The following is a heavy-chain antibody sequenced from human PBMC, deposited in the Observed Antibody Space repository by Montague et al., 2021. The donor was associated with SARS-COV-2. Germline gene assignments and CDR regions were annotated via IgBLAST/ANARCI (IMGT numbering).Heavy chain of an antibody. CDR3: ARDQGVYCSGGSCYNFDY. D-gene: IGHD2-15*01. V-gene: IGHV4-39*02. CDR2: IYYGGST. CDR1: GGSISTYYY. J-gene: IGHJ4*02. Sequence: SETLSLTCTVSGGSISTYYYWDWIRQPPGKGLEWIGSIYYGGSTYYNPSLKSRVTISVDTSMNHFSLKLSSVTAADTAVYYCARDQGVYCSGGSCYNFDYWGQGTLVTVSS.